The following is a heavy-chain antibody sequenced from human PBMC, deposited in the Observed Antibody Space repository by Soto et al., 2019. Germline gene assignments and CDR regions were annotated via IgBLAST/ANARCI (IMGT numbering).Heavy chain of an antibody. CDR2: ISSGGGVS. CDR1: GFIFSDYY. CDR3: ARRLTGRTTGDWFDP. J-gene: IGHJ5*02. D-gene: IGHD3-9*01. Sequence: VQLVESGGGLVKPGGSLRLSCAASGFIFSDYYTTWIRQAPGKGLEWVSDISSGGGVSNFADSVRGRFTISRDNTNNSLHLQMNNLRAEDTAIYYCARRLTGRTTGDWFDPWGQGTLVTVSS. V-gene: IGHV3-11*01.